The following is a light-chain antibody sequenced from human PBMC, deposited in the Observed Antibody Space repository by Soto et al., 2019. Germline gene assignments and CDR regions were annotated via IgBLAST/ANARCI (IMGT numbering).Light chain of an antibody. Sequence: DIQMTQSPSSVSASIGDRVTITCRASQSFSRFLAWYQKKPGKAPKLLIYAATRLQSGVPSRFSGSGSGTEFTLTISSLQPEDFATYFCQQANSFPLTFGGGTKVEIK. CDR3: QQANSFPLT. CDR1: QSFSRF. CDR2: AAT. V-gene: IGKV1-12*01. J-gene: IGKJ4*01.